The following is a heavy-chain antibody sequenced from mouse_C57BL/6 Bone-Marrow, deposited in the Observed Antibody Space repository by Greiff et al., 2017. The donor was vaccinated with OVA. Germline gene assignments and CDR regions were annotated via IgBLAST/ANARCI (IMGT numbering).Heavy chain of an antibody. CDR2: INPYNGGT. CDR3: ARGGITTVVERGYYFDY. J-gene: IGHJ2*01. D-gene: IGHD1-1*01. Sequence: VQLQQSGPVLVKPGASVKMSCKASGYTFTDYYMNWVKQSHGKSLEWIGVINPYNGGTSYNQKFKGKATLTVDKSSSTAYMELNSLTSEDSAVYYCARGGITTVVERGYYFDYWGQGTTLTVSA. CDR1: GYTFTDYY. V-gene: IGHV1-19*01.